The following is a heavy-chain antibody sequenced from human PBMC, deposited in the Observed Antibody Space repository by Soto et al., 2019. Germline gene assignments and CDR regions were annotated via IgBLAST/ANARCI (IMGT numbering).Heavy chain of an antibody. D-gene: IGHD3-16*01. CDR1: GGSISSGGYS. CDR2: IYHSGST. J-gene: IGHJ4*02. CDR3: ARGGSTWPLFDY. V-gene: IGHV4-30-2*01. Sequence: SETLSLTCAVSGGSISSGGYSWSWIRQPPGKGLEWIGYIYHSGSTYYNPSLKSRVTISVDRSKNQYSLKLSSVTAADTAVYFGARGGSTWPLFDYWGQGTLVTVSS.